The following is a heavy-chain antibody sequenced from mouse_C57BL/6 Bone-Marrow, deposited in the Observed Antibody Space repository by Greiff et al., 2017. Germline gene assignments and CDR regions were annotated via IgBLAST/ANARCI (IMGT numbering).Heavy chain of an antibody. J-gene: IGHJ2*01. CDR2: IYPGSGST. D-gene: IGHD1-1*01. Sequence: QVQLQQPGAELVKPGASVKMSCKASGYTFTSYWITWVKQRPGQGLEWIGDIYPGSGSTNYNEKFKSKATLTVDTSSSTAYMQLSSLTSEDSAVYYCARRYYGSSLYYFDYWGQGTTLKVSS. V-gene: IGHV1-55*01. CDR1: GYTFTSYW. CDR3: ARRYYGSSLYYFDY.